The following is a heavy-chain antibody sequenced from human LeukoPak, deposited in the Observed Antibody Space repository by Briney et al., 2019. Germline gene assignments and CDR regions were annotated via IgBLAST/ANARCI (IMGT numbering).Heavy chain of an antibody. D-gene: IGHD2-15*01. V-gene: IGHV3-30*04. CDR3: ARGPYCSGGSCYFLLMDY. CDR1: GFTFSSYA. CDR2: ISYDGSNK. J-gene: IGHJ4*02. Sequence: GRSLRLSCAASGFTFSSYAMHWVRQAPGKGLEWVAVISYDGSNKYYANSVKGRFTISRDNSKNTLYLQMNSLRAEDTAVYYCARGPYCSGGSCYFLLMDYWGQGTLVTVSS.